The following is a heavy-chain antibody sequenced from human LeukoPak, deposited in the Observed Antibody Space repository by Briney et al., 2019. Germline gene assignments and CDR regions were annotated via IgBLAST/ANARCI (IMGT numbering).Heavy chain of an antibody. CDR2: ISWNGGSI. D-gene: IGHD3-22*01. V-gene: IGHV3-9*01. CDR3: ARDRDNYYDSSGYYGVFDY. Sequence: GRSLRLSCAASGFTFDDYAMHWVRQAPGKGLEWVSGISWNGGSIGYADSVKGRFTISRDNSKNTLYLQMNSLRAEDTAVYYCARDRDNYYDSSGYYGVFDYWGQGTLVTVSS. J-gene: IGHJ4*02. CDR1: GFTFDDYA.